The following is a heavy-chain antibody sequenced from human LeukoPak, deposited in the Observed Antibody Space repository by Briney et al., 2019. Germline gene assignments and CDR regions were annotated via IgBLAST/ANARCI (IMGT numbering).Heavy chain of an antibody. J-gene: IGHJ4*02. D-gene: IGHD1-14*01. V-gene: IGHV3-21*06. CDR1: GLTFSTSG. CDR3: ATETNGRHYDY. CDR2: IGPTGSDR. Sequence: GGSLRLSCTASGLTFSTSGFNWVRQAPGKGLEWVASIGPTGSDRYHADSIKGRFTISRDNANNFLYLQMNSLRAGDTAVYYCATETNGRHYDYWGQGTLLTVSS.